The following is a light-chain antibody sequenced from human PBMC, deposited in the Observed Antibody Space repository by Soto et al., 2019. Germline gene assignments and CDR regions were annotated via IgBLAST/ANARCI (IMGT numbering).Light chain of an antibody. Sequence: ALTQPASVSGSPGQSITISCTGTSSDVGGYNYVSWYQQHPGKAPKLMIYDVSNRPSGVSNRFSGSKSGNTASLTISGLQAEYEADYYCSSYTSSSTLLYVFGTGTKVTVL. V-gene: IGLV2-14*01. CDR2: DVS. J-gene: IGLJ1*01. CDR3: SSYTSSSTLLYV. CDR1: SSDVGGYNY.